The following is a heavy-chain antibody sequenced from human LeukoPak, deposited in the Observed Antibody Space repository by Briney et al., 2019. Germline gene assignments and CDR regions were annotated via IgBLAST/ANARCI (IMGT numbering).Heavy chain of an antibody. CDR1: GFTFSSYA. CDR3: ARDRDNVAGTRGYFDY. CDR2: INQGGNDK. J-gene: IGHJ4*02. D-gene: IGHD6-19*01. V-gene: IGHV3-7*01. Sequence: PGGSLRLSCAASGFTFSSYAMSWVRQAPGKGLEWVANINQGGNDKQYVDSMKGRFTIARDNAKNSLFLQMDGLRAEDTAVYYCARDRDNVAGTRGYFDYWGQGTLVTVSS.